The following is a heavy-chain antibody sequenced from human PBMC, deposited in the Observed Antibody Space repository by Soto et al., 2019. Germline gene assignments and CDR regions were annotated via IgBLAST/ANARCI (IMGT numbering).Heavy chain of an antibody. CDR3: ARPANPVAEQFDL. CDR2: IYPSDSDT. D-gene: IGHD2-15*01. Sequence: GESLKISCQVSGYTFTIYWIGWVRQMPGKGLEWMGIIYPSDSDTRYSPSFQGQVTISADQSINTAYLQWDSLKASDTAIYYCARPANPVAEQFDLWGHGTPVPASS. V-gene: IGHV5-51*01. J-gene: IGHJ4*01. CDR1: GYTFTIYW.